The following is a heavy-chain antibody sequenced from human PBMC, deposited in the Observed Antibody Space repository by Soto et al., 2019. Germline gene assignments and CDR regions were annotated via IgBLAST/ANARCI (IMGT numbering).Heavy chain of an antibody. J-gene: IGHJ5*02. CDR3: ARGWRFDP. Sequence: PSETLSLTCAVRGGSFSSYQWSWIRQTPGQGLEWIGEINHSRTTNYNPSLRSRITMSVDTAKKEFSLKLTFVTAADTAVYYCARGWRFDPWGQGTLVTVSS. CDR1: GGSFSSYQ. D-gene: IGHD3-3*01. V-gene: IGHV4-34*01. CDR2: INHSRTT.